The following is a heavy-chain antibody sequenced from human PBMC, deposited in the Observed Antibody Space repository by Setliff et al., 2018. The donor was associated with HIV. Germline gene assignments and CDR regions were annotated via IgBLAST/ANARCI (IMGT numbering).Heavy chain of an antibody. CDR1: GASISSHNYY. J-gene: IGHJ4*02. CDR2: IRSSGDT. CDR3: TIPASSLAPN. V-gene: IGHV4-39*01. Sequence: SLTCTVSGASISSHNYYWGWIRQSPGKGLEWIASIRSSGDTYYNPSLQSRVIISVDTSNNQISLKLTSVTAADTAVYYCTIPASSLAPNWGRGTQVTVS.